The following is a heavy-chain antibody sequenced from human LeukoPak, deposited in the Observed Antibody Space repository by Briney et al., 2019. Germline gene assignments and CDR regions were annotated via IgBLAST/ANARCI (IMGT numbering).Heavy chain of an antibody. J-gene: IGHJ4*02. CDR2: IRSKAYAGTT. Sequence: PGGSLRLSCTASGFTFGDYAMNWVRQAPGKGLEWVGFIRSKAYAGTTEYAASVKGRFTISSDDSNSIAYLQMNSLKTEDTAVYYCVTTLDYWGQGTLVTVSS. CDR1: GFTFGDYA. D-gene: IGHD4-17*01. V-gene: IGHV3-49*04. CDR3: VTTLDY.